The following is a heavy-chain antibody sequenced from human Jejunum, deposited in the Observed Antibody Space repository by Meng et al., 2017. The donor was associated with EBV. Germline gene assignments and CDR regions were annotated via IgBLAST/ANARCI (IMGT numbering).Heavy chain of an antibody. D-gene: IGHD2-15*01. V-gene: IGHV3-73*01. Sequence: VQLVEAGGGLAPRVGCLQPSCAASGFTFSGSTMHWVRQASGKGLEWVGRIRSKAYSSATAYAASVKGRFTISRDDSKNTAYLQMNSLKTEDTAVYYCTRNLGYCSGGSCAWGQGTLVTVSS. CDR3: TRNLGYCSGGSCA. J-gene: IGHJ5*02. CDR1: GFTFSGST. CDR2: IRSKAYSSAT.